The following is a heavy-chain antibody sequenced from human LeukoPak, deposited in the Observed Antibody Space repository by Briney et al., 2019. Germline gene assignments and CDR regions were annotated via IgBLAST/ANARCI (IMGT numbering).Heavy chain of an antibody. CDR3: AKDGVWIGEKKANMDV. Sequence: GGSLRLSCAASGFSFSSYSMNWVRQAPGKGLEWVSSISSSSSSYIYYADSMKGRFTISRDNAKNALYLQMNSLRAEDTAVYYCAKDGVWIGEKKANMDVWGKGTTV. V-gene: IGHV3-21*04. CDR2: ISSSSSSYI. CDR1: GFSFSSYS. J-gene: IGHJ6*03. D-gene: IGHD3-10*01.